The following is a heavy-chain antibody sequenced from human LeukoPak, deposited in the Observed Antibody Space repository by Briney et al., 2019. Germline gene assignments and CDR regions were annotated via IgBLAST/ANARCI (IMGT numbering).Heavy chain of an antibody. CDR1: GYSFTSYW. CDR3: ARHGSIASGTNWFDP. J-gene: IGHJ5*02. Sequence: ESLKISCKGSGYSFTSYWIGWVRQMPGKGLEWMGIIYPGDSDTRYSPSFQGQVTISADKSINTAYLQWSSLKASDTAVYYCARHGSIASGTNWFDPWGQGTLVTVSS. V-gene: IGHV5-51*01. D-gene: IGHD6-6*01. CDR2: IYPGDSDT.